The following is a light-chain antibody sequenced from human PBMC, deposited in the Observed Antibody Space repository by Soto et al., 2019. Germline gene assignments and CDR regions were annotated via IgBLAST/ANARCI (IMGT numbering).Light chain of an antibody. CDR2: DVS. Sequence: QAVPTQPSSVSGSPAQSVIIPGPGASSDVGGYNYVSWYQQHPGKAPKLMIYDVSKRPSGVPDRFSGSKSGNTASLTISGLQAEDEADYYCCSYAGSYTYVFGTGTKVTVL. CDR3: CSYAGSYTYV. V-gene: IGLV2-11*01. CDR1: SSDVGGYNY. J-gene: IGLJ1*01.